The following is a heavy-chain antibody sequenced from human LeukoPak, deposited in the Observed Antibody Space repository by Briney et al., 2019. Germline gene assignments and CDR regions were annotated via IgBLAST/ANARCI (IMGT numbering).Heavy chain of an antibody. V-gene: IGHV3-23*01. D-gene: IGHD3-10*01. CDR2: ISGSGDTT. Sequence: GGSLRLSCAASGFTFRSYAMSWVRQAPGKGLEWVSAISGSGDTTYYADSVKGRFTISRDNSKNTLYLQMNSLRPEDTAVYYCAKVARGLLWFGELSDPANYFDYWGQGTLVTVSS. CDR1: GFTFRSYA. CDR3: AKVARGLLWFGELSDPANYFDY. J-gene: IGHJ4*02.